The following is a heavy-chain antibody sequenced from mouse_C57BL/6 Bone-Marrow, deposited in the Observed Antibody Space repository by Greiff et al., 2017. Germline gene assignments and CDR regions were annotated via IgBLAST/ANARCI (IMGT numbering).Heavy chain of an antibody. CDR3: ARRLGHWYFDV. D-gene: IGHD4-1*01. CDR1: GYTFTNYW. J-gene: IGHJ1*03. Sequence: VKLMESGAELVRPGTSVKMSCKASGYTFTNYWIGWAKQRPGHGLEWIGDIYPGGGYTNYNEKFKGKATLTADKSSSTAYMQFSSLTSEDSAIYYCARRLGHWYFDVWGKGTTVTVSS. CDR2: IYPGGGYT. V-gene: IGHV1-63*01.